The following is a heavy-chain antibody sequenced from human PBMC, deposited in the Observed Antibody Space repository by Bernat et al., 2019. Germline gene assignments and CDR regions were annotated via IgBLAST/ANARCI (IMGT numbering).Heavy chain of an antibody. J-gene: IGHJ3*02. V-gene: IGHV1-3*01. CDR3: ARDLHGDAFDI. CDR2: INAGNGNT. Sequence: QVQLVQSGAEVKKPGASVKVSCKASGYTFTSYAMYWVRQAPGQRLEWMGWINAGNGNTKYSQKFQGRVTITRDTSASTAYMELSSLRSEDTAVYYCARDLHGDAFDIWGQGTMVTVSS. CDR1: GYTFTSYA. D-gene: IGHD4-11*01.